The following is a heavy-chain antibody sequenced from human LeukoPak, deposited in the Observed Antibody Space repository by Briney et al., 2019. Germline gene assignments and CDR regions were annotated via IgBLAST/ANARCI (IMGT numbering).Heavy chain of an antibody. J-gene: IGHJ4*02. CDR1: GFTFSNYA. CDR2: ISGNGGST. CDR3: ARDYCSSTSCPKGRQRREKYYFDY. D-gene: IGHD2-2*01. Sequence: GGSLRLSCAASGFTFSNYAMNWVRQAPGKGLEWVSAISGNGGSTNYADSVKGRFTISRDNSKNTLYLQMDSLRAEDTAVYYCARDYCSSTSCPKGRQRREKYYFDYWGQGTLVTVSS. V-gene: IGHV3-23*01.